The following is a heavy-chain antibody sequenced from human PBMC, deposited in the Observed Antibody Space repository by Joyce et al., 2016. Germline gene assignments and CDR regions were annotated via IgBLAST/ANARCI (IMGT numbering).Heavy chain of an antibody. CDR1: GGTFSSYA. J-gene: IGHJ4*02. CDR3: ARGGSTYYPDFDF. Sequence: QVHLVQSGAQVKKTGSSVKVSCKGSGGTFSSYAISWVRQAPGQGREWMGGIIPMLDTPNYEQKMQGRVTISADESTNTVYMELTSLRSEDTAVYYCARGGSTYYPDFDFWGQGTLVTVSS. D-gene: IGHD3-22*01. V-gene: IGHV1-69*01. CDR2: IIPMLDTP.